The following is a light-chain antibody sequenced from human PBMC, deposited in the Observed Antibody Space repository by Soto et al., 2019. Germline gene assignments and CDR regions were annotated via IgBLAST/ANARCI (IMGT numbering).Light chain of an antibody. Sequence: DIQLTQSPSFLYASVGDRVTITCRASQGISSYLAWYQQKPGKAPKLLIYAATTLQSGVPSRFSGSGSGTEFTLTISSLQPEDFATYYCQQLNSYPRVTFGPGTKVDIK. CDR2: AAT. V-gene: IGKV1-9*01. CDR3: QQLNSYPRVT. J-gene: IGKJ3*01. CDR1: QGISSY.